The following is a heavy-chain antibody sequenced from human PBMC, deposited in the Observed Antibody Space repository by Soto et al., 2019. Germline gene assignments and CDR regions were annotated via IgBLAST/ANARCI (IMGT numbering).Heavy chain of an antibody. CDR3: ARPHTVVATGYAY. CDR2: IYPGDSDT. D-gene: IGHD5-12*01. J-gene: IGHJ4*02. CDR1: GYSFTSYW. Sequence: PGESLKISCKGSGYSFTSYWIGWVRQVPGKGLEWMGIIYPGDSDTRYSPSFQGQVTISADKSISTAYLQWSSLKASDTAMYYCARPHTVVATGYAYWGQGTLVTVSS. V-gene: IGHV5-51*01.